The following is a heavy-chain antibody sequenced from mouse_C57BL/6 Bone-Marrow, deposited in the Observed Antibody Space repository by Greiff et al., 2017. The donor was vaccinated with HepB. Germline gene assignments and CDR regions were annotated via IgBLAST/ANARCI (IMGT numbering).Heavy chain of an antibody. CDR1: GFSLTSYG. J-gene: IGHJ4*01. D-gene: IGHD1-1*01. CDR2: IWGGGST. Sequence: VQVVESGPGLVAPSQSLSITCTVSGFSLTSYGVDWVRQPPGKGLEWLGVIWGGGSTNYNSALMSRLSISKDNSKSQVFLKMNSLQTDDTAMYYCAKETTVVANGSYAMDYWGQGTSVTVSS. V-gene: IGHV2-9*01. CDR3: AKETTVVANGSYAMDY.